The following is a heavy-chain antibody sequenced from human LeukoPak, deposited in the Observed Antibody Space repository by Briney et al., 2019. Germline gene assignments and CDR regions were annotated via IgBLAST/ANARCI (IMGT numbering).Heavy chain of an antibody. CDR2: ISGSGDNT. CDR1: GFTFSGFA. CDR3: ARLEKNSYYYMDV. V-gene: IGHV3-23*01. J-gene: IGHJ6*03. D-gene: IGHD1-1*01. Sequence: GGSLRLSCAASGFTFSGFAMSWVRRTPGKGLEWVSGISGSGDNTLYADSVKGRFTISRDNSENTVFLQMNTLRAEDTAVYYCARLEKNSYYYMDVWGKGTTVTVSS.